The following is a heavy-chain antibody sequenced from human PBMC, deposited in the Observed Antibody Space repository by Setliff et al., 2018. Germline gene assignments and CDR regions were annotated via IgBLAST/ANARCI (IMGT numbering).Heavy chain of an antibody. V-gene: IGHV4-34*12. CDR2: IIHSGST. D-gene: IGHD3-3*01. CDR1: GGSFSGYY. Sequence: SETLSLTCAVYGGSFSGYYWSWIRQPPGKRLEWIGEIIHSGSTNYNPSLKSRVTISMDTSKNQFSLKVSTVTAADTAVYYCARLGPTYYNFWSGYYRYWGQGTLVTVSS. J-gene: IGHJ4*02. CDR3: ARLGPTYYNFWSGYYRY.